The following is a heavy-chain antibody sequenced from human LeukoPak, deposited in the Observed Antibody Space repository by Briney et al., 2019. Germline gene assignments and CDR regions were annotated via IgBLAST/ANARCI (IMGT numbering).Heavy chain of an antibody. Sequence: GGSLRLSCAASGFTFSSYGMHWVRQAPGKGLEWVAFIRYDGSNKYYADSVEGRLTISRDNSKNTLYLQMNSLRAEDTAVYYCAKDGYSSSPHYYYYYYYMGVWGKGTTVTVSS. J-gene: IGHJ6*03. CDR2: IRYDGSNK. CDR1: GFTFSSYG. CDR3: AKDGYSSSPHYYYYYYYMGV. D-gene: IGHD6-6*01. V-gene: IGHV3-30*02.